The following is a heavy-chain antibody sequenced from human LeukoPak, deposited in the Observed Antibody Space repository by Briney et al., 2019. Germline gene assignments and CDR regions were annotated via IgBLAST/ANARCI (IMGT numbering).Heavy chain of an antibody. V-gene: IGHV4-39*07. J-gene: IGHJ4*02. CDR1: GGSISRSSYF. CDR3: ARVFYGDYSFDY. CDR2: IYHSGST. Sequence: SETLSLTCTVSGGSISRSSYFWGWIRQPPGKGLEWIGEIYHSGSTNYNPSLKSRVTISVDKSKNQFSLKLSSVTAADTAVYYCARVFYGDYSFDYWGQGTLVTVSS. D-gene: IGHD4-17*01.